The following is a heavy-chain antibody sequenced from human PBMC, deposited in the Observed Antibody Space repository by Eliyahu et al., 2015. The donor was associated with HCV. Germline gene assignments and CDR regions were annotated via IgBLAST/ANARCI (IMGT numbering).Heavy chain of an antibody. CDR2: IHFXGST. Sequence: QVQLQESGPGLVKPSETLSLTXTXXGGSIPTYXWGWIRQPPGKGLXWIGXIHFXGSTNYNPSLKSRVTISLDTSKXQFSLNLTSVTAADTAVYYCASGGGGIAVTGTGGWFDPWGQGTLVTVSS. J-gene: IGHJ5*02. CDR1: GGSIPTYX. D-gene: IGHD6-19*01. V-gene: IGHV4-59*01. CDR3: ASGGGGIAVTGTGGWFDP.